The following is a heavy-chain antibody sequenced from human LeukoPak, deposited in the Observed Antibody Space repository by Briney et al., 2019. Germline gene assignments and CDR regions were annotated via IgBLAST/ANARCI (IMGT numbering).Heavy chain of an antibody. CDR1: GFTFTSST. CDR3: ATDNDYSVQQWLPRGAY. J-gene: IGHJ4*02. D-gene: IGHD4-11*01. V-gene: IGHV1-58*02. Sequence: SVTVSCKASGFTFTSSTIQWVRQARGQRLEWIGWIVLGSGSTDCAQKFQERVTITRDMSTSTAYMELSSLTSEDTAVYYCATDNDYSVQQWLPRGAYWGQGTLVTVSS. CDR2: IVLGSGST.